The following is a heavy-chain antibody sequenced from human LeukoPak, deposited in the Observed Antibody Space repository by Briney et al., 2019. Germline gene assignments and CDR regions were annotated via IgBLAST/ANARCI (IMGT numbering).Heavy chain of an antibody. D-gene: IGHD2-2*01. Sequence: GGSLRLSCAASGFTFSSYAMSWVRQAPGKGLEWVSAISGSGGSTYYADSGKGRFTISRDNAKNTLDLQMNSMRAEETAVYYCAKDAPVNIVVVPAANSWGQGTLVTVSS. CDR3: AKDAPVNIVVVPAANS. CDR2: ISGSGGST. V-gene: IGHV3-23*01. J-gene: IGHJ4*02. CDR1: GFTFSSYA.